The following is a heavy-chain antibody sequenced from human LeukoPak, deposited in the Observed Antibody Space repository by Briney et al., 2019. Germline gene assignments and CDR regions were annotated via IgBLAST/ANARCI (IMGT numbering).Heavy chain of an antibody. CDR2: IRSKANSYAT. V-gene: IGHV3-73*01. J-gene: IGHJ3*02. D-gene: IGHD6-19*01. CDR3: TRYADSSGWTGPDAFDI. Sequence: GGSLRLSCAASGFTFSGSAMHWVRQASGKGLEWVGRIRSKANSYATAYAASVKGRFTISRDDSKNTAYLQMNSLKTEDTAVYYCTRYADSSGWTGPDAFDIWGQGTMVTVSS. CDR1: GFTFSGSA.